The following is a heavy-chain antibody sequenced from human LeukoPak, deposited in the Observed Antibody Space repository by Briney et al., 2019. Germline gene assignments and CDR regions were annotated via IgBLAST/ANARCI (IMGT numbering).Heavy chain of an antibody. Sequence: GSLRLSCAASGFTFSDYYMSWIRQPPGKELEWIGEINHSGSTNYNPSLKSRVTISVDTSKNQFSLKLSSVTAADTAVYYCARGLAVTSYNYWGQGTLVTVSS. CDR2: INHSGST. CDR1: GFTFSDYY. J-gene: IGHJ4*02. V-gene: IGHV4-34*01. D-gene: IGHD4-23*01. CDR3: ARGLAVTSYNY.